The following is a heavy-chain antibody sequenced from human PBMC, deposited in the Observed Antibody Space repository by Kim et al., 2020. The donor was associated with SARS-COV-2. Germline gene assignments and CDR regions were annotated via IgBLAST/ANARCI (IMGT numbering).Heavy chain of an antibody. CDR3: VRDGGEGDF. V-gene: IGHV3-7*01. CDR2: INQDGTQT. J-gene: IGHJ4*02. Sequence: GGSLRLSCAASGFPFSIYWMSWGRQAPGRGLEWVANINQDGTQTNYVDSVKGRFTISRDNAKNSLYLQMNSLRVEDTAVYYCVRDGGEGDFWGQGTLVT. D-gene: IGHD3-3*01. CDR1: GFPFSIYW.